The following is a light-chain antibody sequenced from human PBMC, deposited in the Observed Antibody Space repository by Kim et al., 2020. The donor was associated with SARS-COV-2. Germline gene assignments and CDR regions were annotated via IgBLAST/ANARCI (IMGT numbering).Light chain of an antibody. CDR1: SSDIGAYNH. CDR2: EVT. V-gene: IGLV2-14*01. Sequence: QSVVTQPASVSGSPGQSITISCSGTSSDIGAYNHVSWYQQPPGTVPKLIIYEVTNRPSGISNRFSGSKSGNTASLTISGLQAEDEGDYYCSTYTTSETWVFGGGTKVTVL. CDR3: STYTTSETWV. J-gene: IGLJ3*02.